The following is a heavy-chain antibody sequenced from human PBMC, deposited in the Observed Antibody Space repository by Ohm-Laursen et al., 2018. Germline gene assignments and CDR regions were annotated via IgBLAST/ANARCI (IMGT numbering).Heavy chain of an antibody. CDR2: ISWNSGSI. CDR3: AKDFAHSGASYGMDV. V-gene: IGHV3-9*01. D-gene: IGHD3-10*01. Sequence: SLRLSCTASGFTFDDYAMHWVRQAPGKGLEWVSGISWNSGSIGYADSVKGRFTISRDNAKNSLYLQMSSLRAEDTALYYCAKDFAHSGASYGMDVWGQGTTVTVSS. J-gene: IGHJ6*02. CDR1: GFTFDDYA.